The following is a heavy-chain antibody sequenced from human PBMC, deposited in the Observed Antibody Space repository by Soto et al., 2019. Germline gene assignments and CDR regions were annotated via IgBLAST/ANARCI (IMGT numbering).Heavy chain of an antibody. J-gene: IGHJ3*02. D-gene: IGHD3-10*01. CDR3: ARVLPAITMVRGVSAAFDI. Sequence: XGSLRVSCASSGITFSSYWMSLVLQAPGKGLEWVANIKQDGSEKYYVDSVKGRFTISRDNAKNSLYLQMNSLRAEDTAVYYCARVLPAITMVRGVSAAFDIWGQGTMVTVSS. V-gene: IGHV3-7*01. CDR1: GITFSSYW. CDR2: IKQDGSEK.